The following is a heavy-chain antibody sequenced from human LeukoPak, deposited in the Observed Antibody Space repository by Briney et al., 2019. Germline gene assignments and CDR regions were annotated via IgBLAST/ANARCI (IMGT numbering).Heavy chain of an antibody. CDR2: ISGDGGST. D-gene: IGHD3-22*01. CDR1: GFTFDDYA. CDR3: AKDRYYDSSGYLEG. J-gene: IGHJ4*02. Sequence: GGSLRLSCAASGFTFDDYAMHWVRQAPGKGLEWVSLISGDGGSTYYADSVKGRFAISRDNSKNSLYLQMNSLRTEDTALYYCAKDRYYDSSGYLEGWGQGTLVTVSS. V-gene: IGHV3-43*02.